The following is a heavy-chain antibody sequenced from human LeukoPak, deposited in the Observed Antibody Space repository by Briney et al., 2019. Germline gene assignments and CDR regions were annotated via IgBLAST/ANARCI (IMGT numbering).Heavy chain of an antibody. CDR1: GFTFSSYW. J-gene: IGHJ4*02. D-gene: IGHD2-15*01. CDR3: ARDIVVVVAANYYFDY. Sequence: PGGSLRLSCAASGFTFSSYWMSWVRQAPGKGLEWVANIKQDGSEKYYVGSVKGRFTISRDNAKNSLYLQMNSLRAEDTAVYYCARDIVVVVAANYYFDYWGQGTLVTVSS. CDR2: IKQDGSEK. V-gene: IGHV3-7*01.